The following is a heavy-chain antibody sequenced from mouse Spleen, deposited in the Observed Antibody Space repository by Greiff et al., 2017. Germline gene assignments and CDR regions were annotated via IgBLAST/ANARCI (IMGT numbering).Heavy chain of an antibody. J-gene: IGHJ4*01. V-gene: IGHV1-74*01. CDR2: IHPSDSDT. D-gene: IGHD2-2*01. CDR1: GYTFTSYW. Sequence: VQLQQPGAELVKPGASVKVSCKASGYTFTSYWMHWVKQRPGQGLEWIGRIHPSDSDTNYNQKFKGKATLTVDKSSSTAYMQLSSLTSEDSAVYYCASIWLRREDAMDYWGQGTSVTVSS. CDR3: ASIWLRREDAMDY.